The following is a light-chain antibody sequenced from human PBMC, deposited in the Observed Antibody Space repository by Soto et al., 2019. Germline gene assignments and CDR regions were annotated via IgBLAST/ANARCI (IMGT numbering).Light chain of an antibody. J-gene: IGKJ1*01. V-gene: IGKV3-20*01. CDR2: GGS. Sequence: VLANSPCTVPLAAKESTTLSCRASQSVSSNHLAWYQQKPGQAPRLLIYGGSSRATGIPVRFSGSGSETDFTLTITRLEPEDFAVYYCQQYSSSRTFGQGTRWIS. CDR3: QQYSSSRT. CDR1: QSVSSNH.